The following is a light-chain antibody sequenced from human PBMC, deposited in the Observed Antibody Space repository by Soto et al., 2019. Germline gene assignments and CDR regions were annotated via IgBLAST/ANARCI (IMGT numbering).Light chain of an antibody. CDR1: NSDVGAYNF. CDR2: EVS. V-gene: IGLV2-14*01. CDR3: SSYTSSSTHVI. Sequence: QSALTQPASVSGSPGQSVTISCTGTNSDVGAYNFVSWYQQHPGKAPKVMIYEVSNRPSGISNRFSASKSGNTASLTISGLQDEDEADYYCSSYTSSSTHVIFGGGTKLTVL. J-gene: IGLJ2*01.